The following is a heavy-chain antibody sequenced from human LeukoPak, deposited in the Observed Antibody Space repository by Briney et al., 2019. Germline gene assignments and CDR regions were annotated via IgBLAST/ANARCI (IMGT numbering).Heavy chain of an antibody. J-gene: IGHJ4*02. Sequence: SVKVSCKASGGTFSSYAISWVRQAPGQGLEWMGRIIPILGITNYAQKFQGRVTITADKSTSTAYMELSSLRSEDTAVYYCAREAGGYCSSTSCLLGYWGQGTLVTVSS. CDR1: GGTFSSYA. CDR3: AREAGGYCSSTSCLLGY. V-gene: IGHV1-69*04. D-gene: IGHD2-2*01. CDR2: IIPILGIT.